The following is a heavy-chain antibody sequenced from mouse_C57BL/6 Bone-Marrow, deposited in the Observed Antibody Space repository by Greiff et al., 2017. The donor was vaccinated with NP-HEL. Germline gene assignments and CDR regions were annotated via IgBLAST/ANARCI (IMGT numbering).Heavy chain of an antibody. J-gene: IGHJ1*03. D-gene: IGHD2-3*01. CDR3: ARMGYYLFYWYFDV. V-gene: IGHV5-17*01. CDR2: ISSGSSTI. Sequence: EVKLVESGGGLVKPGGSLTLSCAASGFTFSDYGMHWVRQAPEKGLEWVAYISSGSSTIYYADTVKGRFTISRDNAKNTLFLQMTSLRSEDTAMYYCARMGYYLFYWYFDVWGTGTTVTVSS. CDR1: GFTFSDYG.